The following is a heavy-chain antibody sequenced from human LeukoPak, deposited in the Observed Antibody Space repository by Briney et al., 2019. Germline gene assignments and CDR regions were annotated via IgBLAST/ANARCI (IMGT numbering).Heavy chain of an antibody. D-gene: IGHD2-2*02. CDR1: GFTFSSYA. CDR3: ARGNPELYCSSTSCYRWIDNWFDP. V-gene: IGHV3-30-3*01. J-gene: IGHJ5*02. Sequence: GGSLRLSCAASGFTFSSYAMHWVRQAPGKGLEGVAVISYDGSNKYYADSVKGRFTISRDNSTNTLYLQMNSLRAEDTAVYYCARGNPELYCSSTSCYRWIDNWFDPWGQGTLVTVSS. CDR2: ISYDGSNK.